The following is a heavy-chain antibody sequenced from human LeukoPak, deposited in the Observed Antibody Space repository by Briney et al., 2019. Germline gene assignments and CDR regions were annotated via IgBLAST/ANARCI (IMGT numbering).Heavy chain of an antibody. V-gene: IGHV3-33*06. CDR3: AKMFDNVLLWSGGAY. Sequence: PGRSLRLSCAASGFTFSTYGMHWVRQAPGKGLEWVALIWYDGSNKYYADSVKGRFTISRDNSKNTLYLQMNSLRAEDTAVYFCAKMFDNVLLWSGGAYWGQGTLVTVSS. CDR1: GFTFSTYG. CDR2: IWYDGSNK. J-gene: IGHJ4*02. D-gene: IGHD3-10*02.